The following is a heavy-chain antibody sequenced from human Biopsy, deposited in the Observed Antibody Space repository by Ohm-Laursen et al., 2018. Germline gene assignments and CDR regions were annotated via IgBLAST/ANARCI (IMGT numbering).Heavy chain of an antibody. D-gene: IGHD3-9*01. J-gene: IGHJ1*01. V-gene: IGHV1-69*06. CDR3: ATKLTGYFHH. CDR2: NIPILGTG. Sequence: SSVKVSCKAPGGTFSNYGVNWVRQAPGQGLEWLGGNIPILGTGNYAQKFQDRVTVAADTSTRTATTELSSLRSDDTAVYYCATKLTGYFHHWGQGTLVIVSS. CDR1: GGTFSNYG.